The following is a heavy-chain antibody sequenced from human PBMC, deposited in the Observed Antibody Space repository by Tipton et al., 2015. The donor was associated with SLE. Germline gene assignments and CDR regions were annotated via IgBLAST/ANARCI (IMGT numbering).Heavy chain of an antibody. J-gene: IGHJ6*02. D-gene: IGHD4-17*01. CDR3: ARERPDYGAGLSYYAMDV. V-gene: IGHV3-66*01. CDR2: IYRGGST. Sequence: AVSGFDVSNNFMSWVRQAPGKGSELVSMIYRGGSTYYADSVKGRFTISRDNFKNTLYLQMNNLRVDDTAEYYCARERPDYGAGLSYYAMDVWGQGTTVTVSS. CDR1: GFDVSNNF.